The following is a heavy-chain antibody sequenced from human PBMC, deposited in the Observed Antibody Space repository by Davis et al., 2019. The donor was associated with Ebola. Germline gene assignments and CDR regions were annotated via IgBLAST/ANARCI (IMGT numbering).Heavy chain of an antibody. CDR3: ARGWPRGKYFDY. V-gene: IGHV4-31*03. CDR1: GGSISSGGYY. J-gene: IGHJ4*02. CDR2: IYYSGST. Sequence: PSETLSLTCTVSGGSISSGGYYWSWIRQHPGKGLEWIGYIYYSGSTYYNPSLKSRVTISVDTSKNQFSLKLSSVTAADTAVYYCARGWPRGKYFDYWGQGTLVTVSS. D-gene: IGHD5-12*01.